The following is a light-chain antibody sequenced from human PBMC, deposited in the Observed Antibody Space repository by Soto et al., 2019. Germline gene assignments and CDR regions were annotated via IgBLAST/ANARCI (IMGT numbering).Light chain of an antibody. Sequence: DTVMTQSPDSLAVSLGERATINCKSSRTLLYSSNYKNYVSWYQQKPGQPPKLLIYWASTRESGVPDRFSGSGSGTDFTLDINSLQTEDVAVYYCQQYFSAPFTFGQGTKLEI. J-gene: IGKJ2*01. CDR3: QQYFSAPFT. CDR1: RTLLYSSNYKNY. V-gene: IGKV4-1*01. CDR2: WAS.